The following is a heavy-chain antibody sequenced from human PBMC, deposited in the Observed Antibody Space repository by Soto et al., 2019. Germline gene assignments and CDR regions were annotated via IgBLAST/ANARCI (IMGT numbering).Heavy chain of an antibody. CDR2: ISYDGSNK. V-gene: IGHV3-30*18. J-gene: IGHJ4*02. CDR1: GFTFSSYG. CDR3: AKDGAGCSSTSFYGFYFDY. D-gene: IGHD2-2*01. Sequence: QVQLVESGGGVVQPGRSLRLSCAASGFTFSSYGMHWVRQAPGKGLEWVAVISYDGSNKYYADSVKGRFTISRDNSKNTLYLQMNSVRAEDTAVYYCAKDGAGCSSTSFYGFYFDYWGQGTLVTVSS.